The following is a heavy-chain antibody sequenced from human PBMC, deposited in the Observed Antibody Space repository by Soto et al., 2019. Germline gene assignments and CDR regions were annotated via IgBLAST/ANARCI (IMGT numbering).Heavy chain of an antibody. CDR2: ISSSSSYT. Sequence: QVQLVESGGGLVKPGGSLRLSCAASGFTFSDYYMSWIRQAPGMGLEWVSYISSSSSYTNYADSVKGRFTISRDNAKNSLYLQMNSLRAEDTAVYYCARGGNYYDSSGYPYYFDHWGQGTLVTVSS. J-gene: IGHJ4*02. CDR3: ARGGNYYDSSGYPYYFDH. CDR1: GFTFSDYY. V-gene: IGHV3-11*05. D-gene: IGHD3-22*01.